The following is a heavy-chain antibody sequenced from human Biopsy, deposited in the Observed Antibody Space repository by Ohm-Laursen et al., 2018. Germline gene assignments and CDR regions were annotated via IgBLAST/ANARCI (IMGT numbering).Heavy chain of an antibody. J-gene: IGHJ6*02. Sequence: SVKVSCKASGGAFTNYAINWVRQAPGHGLGWMGGIITVSETAGYAERFQGRVTITADVTTTTAYMDLSGLRSEDTAVYYCVAYPSSGFFENNDDFAMDVWGQGTTVIVSS. D-gene: IGHD6-19*01. CDR3: VAYPSSGFFENNDDFAMDV. V-gene: IGHV1-69*13. CDR1: GGAFTNYA. CDR2: IITVSETA.